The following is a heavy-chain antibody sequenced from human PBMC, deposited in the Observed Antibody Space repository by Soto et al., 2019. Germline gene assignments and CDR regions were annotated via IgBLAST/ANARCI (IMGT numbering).Heavy chain of an antibody. V-gene: IGHV3-7*05. D-gene: IGHD2-8*01. Sequence: PGGSLRLSCAASGFTFSNYWMSWVRQAPGKGLEWVANIKQDGSEKYYVDSVKGRSTISKDNDKNSLYLQMNSLRVEDTAVYYCARDSRTFPYWGQGTLVTVSS. CDR1: GFTFSNYW. CDR2: IKQDGSEK. J-gene: IGHJ4*02. CDR3: ARDSRTFPY.